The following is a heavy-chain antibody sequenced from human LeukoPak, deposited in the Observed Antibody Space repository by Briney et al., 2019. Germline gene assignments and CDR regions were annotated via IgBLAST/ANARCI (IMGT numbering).Heavy chain of an antibody. Sequence: SETLSLTCTVPGGSISSYYWSWIRQPPGKGMEWIGYISYSGSTNFNPSLKSRVTISVDTSKNQFSLKLSSVTAADTAVYYCAREGTAGTNLNWFDPWGQGTLVTVSS. CDR3: AREGTAGTNLNWFDP. V-gene: IGHV4-59*01. CDR2: ISYSGST. J-gene: IGHJ5*02. CDR1: GGSISSYY. D-gene: IGHD1-1*01.